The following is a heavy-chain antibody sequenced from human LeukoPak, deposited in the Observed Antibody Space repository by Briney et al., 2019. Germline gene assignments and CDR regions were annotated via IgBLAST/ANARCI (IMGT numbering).Heavy chain of an antibody. CDR1: GGSISSSSYY. CDR3: ARHDYGGHDDLTPFDY. J-gene: IGHJ4*02. Sequence: SETLSLTCTVSGGSISSSSYYWGWIRQPPGKGLEWIGSIYYSGSTYYNPSLKSRVTISVDTSKNQFSLKLSSVTAAGTAVYYCARHDYGGHDDLTPFDYWGQGTLVTVSS. V-gene: IGHV4-39*01. D-gene: IGHD4-23*01. CDR2: IYYSGST.